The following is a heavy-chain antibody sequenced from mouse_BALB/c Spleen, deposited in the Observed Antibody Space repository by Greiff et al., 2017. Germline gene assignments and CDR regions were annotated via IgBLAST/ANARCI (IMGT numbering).Heavy chain of an antibody. CDR3: ARTMITSAWFAY. CDR1: GFTFSSFG. J-gene: IGHJ3*01. V-gene: IGHV5-17*02. D-gene: IGHD2-4*01. Sequence: DVKLVESGGGLVQPGGSRKLSCAASGFTFSSFGMHWVRQAPEKGLEWVAYISSGSSTIYYADTVKGRFTISRDNPKNTLFLQMTSLRSEDTAMYYCARTMITSAWFAYWGQGTLVTVSA. CDR2: ISSGSSTI.